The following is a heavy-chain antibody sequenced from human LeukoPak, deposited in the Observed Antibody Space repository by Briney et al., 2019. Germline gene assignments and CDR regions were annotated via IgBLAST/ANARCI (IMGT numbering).Heavy chain of an antibody. Sequence: SQTLSLACTVSGGPISSGDYYWSWLRQPPGKGLEWIGYIYYSGSTYYNPSLKSQVTISVDTSKNQFSLKLSSVTAADTAVYYCARDAYYYDSSGYYTLESFDYWGQGTLVTVSS. D-gene: IGHD3-22*01. CDR1: GGPISSGDYY. CDR3: ARDAYYYDSSGYYTLESFDY. CDR2: IYYSGST. J-gene: IGHJ4*02. V-gene: IGHV4-30-4*08.